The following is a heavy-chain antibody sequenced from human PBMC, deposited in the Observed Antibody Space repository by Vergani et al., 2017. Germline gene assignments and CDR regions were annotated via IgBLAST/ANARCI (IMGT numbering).Heavy chain of an antibody. V-gene: IGHV4-39*07. CDR2: IYYSGST. Sequence: QLQLQESGPGLVKPSETLSLTCTVSGGSISSSSYYWGWIRQPPGKGLEWIGSIYYSGSTYYNPSLKSRVTISVDTSKNQFSLKLSSVTAADTAVYYCARDANDSSGYVIWDAFDIWGQGTMVTVSS. D-gene: IGHD3-22*01. CDR3: ARDANDSSGYVIWDAFDI. CDR1: GGSISSSSYY. J-gene: IGHJ3*02.